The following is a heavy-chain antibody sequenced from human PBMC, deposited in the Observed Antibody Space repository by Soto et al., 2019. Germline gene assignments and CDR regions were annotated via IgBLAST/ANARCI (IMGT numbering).Heavy chain of an antibody. CDR3: ARGRYFATTHRQWWYFDF. D-gene: IGHD1-1*01. Sequence: QVELVQSGPEVKRPGASVKVSCKASGYTFITSGINWVRQTPGKGLEWMGWISPANGDKKYAQKFKGRVTLTSETSTDTVYMELTNLRSDDTAVYFCARGRYFATTHRQWWYFDFWGRGTLVTVSS. V-gene: IGHV1-18*01. CDR1: GYTFITSG. J-gene: IGHJ2*01. CDR2: ISPANGDK.